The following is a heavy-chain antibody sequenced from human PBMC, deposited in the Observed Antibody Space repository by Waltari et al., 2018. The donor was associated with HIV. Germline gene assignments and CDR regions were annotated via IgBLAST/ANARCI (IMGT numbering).Heavy chain of an antibody. D-gene: IGHD3-22*01. CDR3: ARGSEYYYDSSGYPAYGMDV. CDR1: GRSITSGGYY. Sequence: QVQLQESGPGLVKPSQTLSLTCTFPGRSITSGGYYCGWLPQHPGWCLQWIGYIYYSGSTYYNPSLKSRVTISVDTSKNQFSLKLSSVTAADTAVYYCARGSEYYYDSSGYPAYGMDVWGQGTTVTVSS. V-gene: IGHV4-31*03. CDR2: IYYSGST. J-gene: IGHJ6*02.